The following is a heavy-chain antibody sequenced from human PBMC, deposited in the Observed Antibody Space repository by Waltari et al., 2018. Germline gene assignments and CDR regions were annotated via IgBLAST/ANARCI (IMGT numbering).Heavy chain of an antibody. CDR2: IWYDGSNK. Sequence: QVQLVESGGGVVQSGRSLRLSCVGSGFTFRNHGMTWVRQAPGKGLEWVAGIWYDGSNKNYVDSVKGRFTISRDNSKNTLYLEMNSLRAEDTAVYFCARGDGGSGLGASDIWGQGTMVTVSS. CDR1: GFTFRNHG. CDR3: ARGDGGSGLGASDI. D-gene: IGHD3-3*01. V-gene: IGHV3-33*01. J-gene: IGHJ3*02.